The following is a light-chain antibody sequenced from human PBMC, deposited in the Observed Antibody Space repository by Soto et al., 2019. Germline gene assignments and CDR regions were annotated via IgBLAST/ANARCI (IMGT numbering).Light chain of an antibody. V-gene: IGKV3-11*01. J-gene: IGKJ4*01. CDR1: KRVGIP. CDR3: QQRYNWPPLT. Sequence: EVVLTQSPGTLSLSPGERATLSGGASKRVGIPLAWYQQKPGRAPRLLIYEASNRATGIPARFSGSGSGTDFVLTISSLEPEDFAVYYCQQRYNWPPLTFGGGTKVEIK. CDR2: EAS.